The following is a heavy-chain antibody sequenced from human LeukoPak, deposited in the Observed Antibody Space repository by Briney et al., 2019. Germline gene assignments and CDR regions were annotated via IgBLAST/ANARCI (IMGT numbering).Heavy chain of an antibody. CDR2: IYSGGST. Sequence: PGGSLRLSCAASGFTFSSNYMSWVRQAPGKGLEWVSVIYSGGSTYYADSVQGRFTISRDNSKNTLYLQMNSLRAEDTAVYYCARGGVYYYDSSGYVDYWGQGTLVTVSS. D-gene: IGHD3-22*01. CDR3: ARGGVYYYDSSGYVDY. V-gene: IGHV3-53*01. CDR1: GFTFSSNY. J-gene: IGHJ4*02.